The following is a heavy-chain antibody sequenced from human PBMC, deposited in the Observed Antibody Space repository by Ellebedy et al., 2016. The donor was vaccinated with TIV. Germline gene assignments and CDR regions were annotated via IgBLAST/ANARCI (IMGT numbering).Heavy chain of an antibody. D-gene: IGHD1-14*01. J-gene: IGHJ6*02. V-gene: IGHV3-21*04. CDR3: AKDIRLTRETYYGMDV. Sequence: GESLKISXAASGFTFSSYSMNWVRQAPGKGLEWVSSISSSSSYIYYADSVKGRFTISRDNAKNSLYLQMNSLRAEDTALYYCAKDIRLTRETYYGMDVWGQGTTVTVSS. CDR1: GFTFSSYS. CDR2: ISSSSSYI.